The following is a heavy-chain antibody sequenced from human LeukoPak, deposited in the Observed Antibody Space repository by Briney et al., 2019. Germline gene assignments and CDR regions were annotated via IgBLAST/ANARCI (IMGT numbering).Heavy chain of an antibody. CDR3: AKGSAAGYYFDY. J-gene: IGHJ4*02. CDR2: ISGSADST. Sequence: GGSLRLSCAASGFTFSSYAMSWVRQAPGKGLEWVSTISGSADSTYYADSVKGQFTISRDNSKNTVYLQMNSLSAEDTAVYHCAKGSAAGYYFDYWGQGTVVTVSS. D-gene: IGHD6-13*01. CDR1: GFTFSSYA. V-gene: IGHV3-23*01.